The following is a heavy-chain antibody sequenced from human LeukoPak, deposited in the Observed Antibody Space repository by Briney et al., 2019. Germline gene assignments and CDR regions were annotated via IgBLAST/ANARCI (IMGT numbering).Heavy chain of an antibody. CDR1: GFTFSSYW. D-gene: IGHD2/OR15-2a*01. J-gene: IGHJ4*02. CDR2: INSDGSDT. V-gene: IGHV3-74*01. CDR3: ARLSPSVGIDY. Sequence: GGSLRLSCAASGFTFSSYWMHWVRQAPGKGLVWVSRINSDGSDTTYADSVKGRFTISRDNANNTLYLQMNSLRAEDTAVYYCARLSPSVGIDYLGQGTLVTVYS.